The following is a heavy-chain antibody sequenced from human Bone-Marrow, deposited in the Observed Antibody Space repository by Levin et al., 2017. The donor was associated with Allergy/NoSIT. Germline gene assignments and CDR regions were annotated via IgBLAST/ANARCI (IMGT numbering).Heavy chain of an antibody. CDR3: ARGGAASFDP. CDR1: GFTFRSYW. D-gene: IGHD6-13*01. CDR2: INNDGSTA. J-gene: IGHJ5*02. V-gene: IGHV3-74*01. Sequence: GESLKISCAASGFTFRSYWMHWVRQAPGKGLVWVSRINNDGSTAVYADSVKGRFTISRDNANDTLYLQMNNLRAEDTAVYYCARGGAASFDPWGQGTLVTVSS.